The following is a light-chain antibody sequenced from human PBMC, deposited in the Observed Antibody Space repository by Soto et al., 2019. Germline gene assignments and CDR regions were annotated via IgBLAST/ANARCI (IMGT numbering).Light chain of an antibody. CDR3: SSYTSSSTPYV. Sequence: QSALTQPHSVSGSPGQSVAISCTGTNSDVGAYNYVSWYQQHPGKAPKLMIYEVSNRPSGVSNRFSGSKSGNTASLTISGLQAEDEADYYCSSYTSSSTPYVFGTGTKVTVL. V-gene: IGLV2-14*01. J-gene: IGLJ1*01. CDR1: NSDVGAYNY. CDR2: EVS.